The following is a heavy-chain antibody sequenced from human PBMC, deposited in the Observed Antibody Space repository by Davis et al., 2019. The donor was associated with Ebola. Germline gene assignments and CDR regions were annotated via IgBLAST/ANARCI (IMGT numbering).Heavy chain of an antibody. Sequence: AASVKVSCKASGYTFTSYGITWVRQAPGQGLEWMGWISTYNGNANYAQKVQGRATMTTDTSTTTAHMELRSLRSDDTAVYYCARSRGNLGDDIWGQGTMVTVSS. CDR3: ARSRGNLGDDI. CDR2: ISTYNGNA. D-gene: IGHD3-10*01. CDR1: GYTFTSYG. J-gene: IGHJ3*02. V-gene: IGHV1-18*01.